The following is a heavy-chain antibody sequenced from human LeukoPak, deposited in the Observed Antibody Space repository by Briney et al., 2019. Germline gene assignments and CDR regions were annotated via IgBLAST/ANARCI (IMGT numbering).Heavy chain of an antibody. D-gene: IGHD2-15*01. V-gene: IGHV3-33*06. CDR1: GFTFSSYG. J-gene: IGHJ4*02. Sequence: PGGSLRLSCAASGFTFSSYGMHWVRQAPGKGLEWVAVIWYDGSNKYYADSVKGRFTISRDNSKNTLYLQMNSLRAEDTAVYYCAKGYCSGGSCHADYWGQGTLVTVSS. CDR2: IWYDGSNK. CDR3: AKGYCSGGSCHADY.